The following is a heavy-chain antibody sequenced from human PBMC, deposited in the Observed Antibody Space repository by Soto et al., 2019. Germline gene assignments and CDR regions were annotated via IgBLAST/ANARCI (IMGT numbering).Heavy chain of an antibody. Sequence: SETLSLTCTVSGGSISSGGYYWSWIRQHPGKGLEWIGYIYYSGSTYYNPSLKSRVTISVDTSKNQFSLKLSSVTAADTAVYYCAREGYDSSGYYLWYAFDIWGQGTMVTVS. CDR1: GGSISSGGYY. D-gene: IGHD3-22*01. J-gene: IGHJ3*02. CDR2: IYYSGST. CDR3: AREGYDSSGYYLWYAFDI. V-gene: IGHV4-31*03.